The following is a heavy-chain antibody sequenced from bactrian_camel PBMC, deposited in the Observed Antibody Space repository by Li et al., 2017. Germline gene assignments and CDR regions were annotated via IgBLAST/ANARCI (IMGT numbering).Heavy chain of an antibody. CDR3: AANTHGICTLEIDWYTF. Sequence: DVQPVESGGGSVQAGGSLRHSCSASGDTFSASCMGWFRQVSGKEREGVAVIHNRSGSTYAADSVKGRFTISQDNAKTTVYLQMNNLKPEDTAMYYCAANTHGICTLEIDWYTFWGQGTQVTVS. V-gene: IGHV3S40*01. D-gene: IGHD6*01. CDR1: GDTFSASC. CDR2: IHNRSGST. J-gene: IGHJ4*01.